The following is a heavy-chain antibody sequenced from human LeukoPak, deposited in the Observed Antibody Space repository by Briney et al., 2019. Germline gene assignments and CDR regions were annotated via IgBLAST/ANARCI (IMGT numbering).Heavy chain of an antibody. Sequence: SETLSLTCTVSGGAVSSSSHYWGWIRQPPGKGLEWIGSIYYSGSTYYNPSLKSRVTISVDTSNNQFSLKLSSVTAADTAVYYCARAREMATIFDYWGQGTLVTVSS. J-gene: IGHJ4*02. CDR3: ARAREMATIFDY. V-gene: IGHV4-39*01. CDR1: GGAVSSSSHY. D-gene: IGHD5-24*01. CDR2: IYYSGST.